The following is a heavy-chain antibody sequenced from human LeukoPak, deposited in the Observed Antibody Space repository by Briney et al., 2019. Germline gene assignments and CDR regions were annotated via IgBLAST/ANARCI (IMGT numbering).Heavy chain of an antibody. D-gene: IGHD5-18*01. V-gene: IGHV4-59*08. CDR3: ARGAALVTHRYFDY. CDR2: IFYEGKT. CDR1: DGSISAYY. J-gene: IGHJ4*02. Sequence: SETLSLTCTVSDGSISAYYWSWIRQSPRKGLEGIGYIFYEGKTVYNPSLESRVTFSIGSPNNHSFLRMTSVTAADTAVYYCARGAALVTHRYFDYWGPGTLVTVSS.